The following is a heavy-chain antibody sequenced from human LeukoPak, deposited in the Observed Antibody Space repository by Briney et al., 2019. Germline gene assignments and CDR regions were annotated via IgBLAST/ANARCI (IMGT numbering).Heavy chain of an antibody. CDR1: GGSISSHY. V-gene: IGHV4-59*11. D-gene: IGHD3-22*01. Sequence: PSETLSLTCTVSGGSISSHYWSWIRQPPGKGLEWIGYIYYSGSTNYNPPLKSRVTISVDTSKNQFSLKLSSVTAADTAVYYCARGPNPHKYYYDSSGYYYFDYWGQGTLVTVSS. CDR3: ARGPNPHKYYYDSSGYYYFDY. J-gene: IGHJ4*02. CDR2: IYYSGST.